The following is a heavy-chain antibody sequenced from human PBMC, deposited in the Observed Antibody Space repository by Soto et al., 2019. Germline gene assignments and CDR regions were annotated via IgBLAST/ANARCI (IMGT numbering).Heavy chain of an antibody. Sequence: SETLSLTCAVYGGPFSGYYWSWIRQPPGKGLEWIGEINHSGSTNYNPSLKSRVTISVDTSKNQFSLKLSSVTAADTAVYYCARSTMVRGVIINLDYWGQGTLVTVSS. CDR2: INHSGST. V-gene: IGHV4-34*01. CDR1: GGPFSGYY. D-gene: IGHD3-10*01. J-gene: IGHJ4*02. CDR3: ARSTMVRGVIINLDY.